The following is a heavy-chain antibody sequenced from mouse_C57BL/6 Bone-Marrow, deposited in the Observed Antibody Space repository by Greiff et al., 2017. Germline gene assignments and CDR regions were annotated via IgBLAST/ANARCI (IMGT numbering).Heavy chain of an antibody. CDR1: GYAFTNYL. D-gene: IGHD1-1*01. J-gene: IGHJ1*03. CDR3: ARGVLRLYWYFDV. CDR2: INPGSGGT. Sequence: VKLMESGAELVRPGTSVKVSCKASGYAFTNYLIEWVKQRPGQGLEWIGVINPGSGGTNYNEKFKGKATLTADKSSSTAYMQLSSLTSEDSAVYFCARGVLRLYWYFDVWGTGTTVTVSS. V-gene: IGHV1-54*01.